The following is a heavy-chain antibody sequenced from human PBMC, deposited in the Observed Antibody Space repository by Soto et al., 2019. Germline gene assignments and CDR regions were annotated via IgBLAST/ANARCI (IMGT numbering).Heavy chain of an antibody. CDR1: GYTFTSYD. V-gene: IGHV1-8*01. CDR2: MNPNSGNT. Sequence: QVQLVQSGAEVKKPGASVKVSCKASGYTFTSYDINWVRQATGQGLEWMGWMNPNSGNTGYAQKFQGRVTMTRNTSISTAYMELCSLRSEDTAVYYCASSITMVRGVIITSSFDYWGQGTLVTVSS. CDR3: ASSITMVRGVIITSSFDY. D-gene: IGHD3-10*01. J-gene: IGHJ4*02.